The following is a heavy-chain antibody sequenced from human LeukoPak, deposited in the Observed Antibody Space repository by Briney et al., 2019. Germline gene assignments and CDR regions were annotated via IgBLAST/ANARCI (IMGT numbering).Heavy chain of an antibody. CDR2: ISYDGSNK. CDR3: ARVGCSSTSCYNNYFDY. CDR1: GFTFSSYG. J-gene: IGHJ4*02. Sequence: GGSLRLSCAASGFTFSSYGMHWVRQAPGKGLEWVAVISYDGSNKYYADSVKGRFTISRDNSKNTLYLQMNSLRAEDTAVYYCARVGCSSTSCYNNYFDYWGQGTLVTVSS. D-gene: IGHD2-2*02. V-gene: IGHV3-30*19.